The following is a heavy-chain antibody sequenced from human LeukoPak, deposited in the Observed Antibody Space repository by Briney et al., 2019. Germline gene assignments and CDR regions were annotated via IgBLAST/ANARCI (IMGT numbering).Heavy chain of an antibody. CDR2: IWYDGSNK. V-gene: IGHV3-33*01. CDR1: GFTFRSYG. CDR3: ARDRAAAMEYYYMDV. D-gene: IGHD2-2*01. J-gene: IGHJ6*03. Sequence: GGSLRLSCAASGFTFRSYGMHWVRQAPGEGLEWVAVIWYDGSNKNYADSVKGRFTISRDNSKNTLYLQMNSLRAEDTAVYYCARDRAAAMEYYYMDVWGKGTAVTVSS.